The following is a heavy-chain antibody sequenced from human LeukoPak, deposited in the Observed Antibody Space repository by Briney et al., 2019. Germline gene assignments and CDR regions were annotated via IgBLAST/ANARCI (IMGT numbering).Heavy chain of an antibody. Sequence: SETLSLTCTVSGGSIGSSSYYWGWIRQPPGKGLEWIRSIYYSGSTYYNPSLKSRVNISVDTSKNQVSLKLSSVTAGDTAVYYCASEEYSSSPDYWGQGTLVTVSS. J-gene: IGHJ4*02. CDR1: GGSIGSSSYY. V-gene: IGHV4-39*01. D-gene: IGHD6-13*01. CDR3: ASEEYSSSPDY. CDR2: IYYSGST.